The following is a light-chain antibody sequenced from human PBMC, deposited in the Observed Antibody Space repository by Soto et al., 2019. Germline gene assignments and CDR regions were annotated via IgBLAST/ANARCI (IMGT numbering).Light chain of an antibody. Sequence: EIVLTQSPATLSLSPGERATLSCRASQSVGSYFAWYQQKPDQAPRLLIYDASNRATGIPARFSGSGSGTDFTLTISSLESEDFAVYYCQQRSTWPLTFGQGTKVEIK. CDR3: QQRSTWPLT. CDR2: DAS. CDR1: QSVGSY. J-gene: IGKJ1*01. V-gene: IGKV3-11*01.